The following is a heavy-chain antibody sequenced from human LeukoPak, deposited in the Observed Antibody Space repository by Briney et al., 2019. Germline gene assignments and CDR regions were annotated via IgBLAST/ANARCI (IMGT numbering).Heavy chain of an antibody. CDR3: ARDLNWGSDY. V-gene: IGHV1-69*13. Sequence: GASVKVSCKASGYTFTSYDINWVRQATGQGLEWMGGIIPIFGTANYAQKFQGRVTITADESTSTAYMELSSLRSEDTAVYYCARDLNWGSDYWGPGTLVTVSS. CDR2: IIPIFGTA. CDR1: GYTFTSYD. D-gene: IGHD7-27*01. J-gene: IGHJ4*02.